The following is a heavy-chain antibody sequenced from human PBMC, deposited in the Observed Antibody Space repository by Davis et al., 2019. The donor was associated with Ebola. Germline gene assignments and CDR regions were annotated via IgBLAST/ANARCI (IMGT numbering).Heavy chain of an antibody. J-gene: IGHJ6*02. CDR2: IIPIFGTA. CDR3: AVMTTYYYGMDV. Sequence: SVKVSCKASGGTFINYAISWVRQAPGQGLEWMGGIIPIFGTAKYAQKFQGRVTITADESTSTAYMELSSLRSEDTAVYYCAVMTTYYYGMDVWGQGTTVTVSS. CDR1: GGTFINYA. D-gene: IGHD4-17*01. V-gene: IGHV1-69*13.